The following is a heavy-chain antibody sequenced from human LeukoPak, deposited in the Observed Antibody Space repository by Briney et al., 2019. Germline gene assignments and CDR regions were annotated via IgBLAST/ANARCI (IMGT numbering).Heavy chain of an antibody. CDR1: GFAVSKNY. CDR2: IYSGGNP. CDR3: ARGQTADS. Sequence: GGSLRLSCAASGFAVSKNYMSWVCKAPGKGLEWVAIIYSGGNPYYADSVEGRFTISRDSSKNTLHLQMNSLRVEDTAVYYCARGQTADSWGQGTTVTVAS. J-gene: IGHJ4*02. V-gene: IGHV3-66*02. D-gene: IGHD5-18*01.